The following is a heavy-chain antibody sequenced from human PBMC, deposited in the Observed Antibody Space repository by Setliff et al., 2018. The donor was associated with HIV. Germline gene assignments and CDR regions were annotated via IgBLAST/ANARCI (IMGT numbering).Heavy chain of an antibody. CDR1: GFTFSTYW. D-gene: IGHD3-22*01. Sequence: GGSLRLSCAASGFTFSTYWMSWVRQAPGKGLEWVANIKQDGSEKYYVDAVKGRFTISRDNAKNSLYLQINSLRAEDTAVYFCARPYFDSSGYYPYFFDYWGQGVTVSS. CDR3: ARPYFDSSGYYPYFFDY. J-gene: IGHJ4*02. CDR2: IKQDGSEK. V-gene: IGHV3-7*01.